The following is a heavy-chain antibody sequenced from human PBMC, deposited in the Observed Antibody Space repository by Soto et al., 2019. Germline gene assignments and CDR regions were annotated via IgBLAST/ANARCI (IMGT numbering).Heavy chain of an antibody. CDR2: ISSDGSST. V-gene: IGHV3-74*01. CDR1: GFTFSSYW. CDR3: ARTLGATTNY. Sequence: EVQLVESGGGLVQPGGSLRLSCAASGFTFSSYWMHWVRQAPGKGPVWVSRISSDGSSTSYADSVKGRFTISSDNAENTLYLQMNSLRAEDTAVYYCARTLGATTNYWGQGTLVTVSS. D-gene: IGHD1-26*01. J-gene: IGHJ4*02.